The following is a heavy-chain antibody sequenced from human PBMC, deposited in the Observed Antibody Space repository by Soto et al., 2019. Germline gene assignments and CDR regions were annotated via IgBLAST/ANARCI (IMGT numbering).Heavy chain of an antibody. Sequence: QLQLQESGPGLVKPSETLSLTCTVSGGSISSSSYYWGWIRQPPGKGLEWIGSIYYSGSTYYNPSLKSRVTISVDTSTNQFSLKLSSVTAADTAVYYCAVAKQLVHNAFDIWGQGTMVTVSS. CDR2: IYYSGST. CDR3: AVAKQLVHNAFDI. J-gene: IGHJ3*02. V-gene: IGHV4-39*01. D-gene: IGHD6-6*01. CDR1: GGSISSSSYY.